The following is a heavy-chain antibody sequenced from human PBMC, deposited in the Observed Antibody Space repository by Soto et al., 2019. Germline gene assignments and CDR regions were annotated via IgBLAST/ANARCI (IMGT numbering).Heavy chain of an antibody. CDR1: GGSISSGAYY. CDR2: IYYSGST. J-gene: IGHJ5*02. Sequence: TLSLTCTVSGGSISSGAYYWSWIRQHPGRGLEWIGYIYYSGSTYYNPSLKSRVTISVDTSKSQFSLKLSSVTAADTAVYYWARVRSGVGYNWFDPWGQGTLVTVSS. D-gene: IGHD3-16*01. V-gene: IGHV4-31*03. CDR3: ARVRSGVGYNWFDP.